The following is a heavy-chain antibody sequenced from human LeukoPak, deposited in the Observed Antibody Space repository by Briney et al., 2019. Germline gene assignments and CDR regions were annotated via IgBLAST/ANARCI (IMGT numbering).Heavy chain of an antibody. CDR3: AHGSMYQLDY. CDR2: IIAGPGGT. V-gene: IGHV3-23*01. D-gene: IGHD2-2*01. CDR1: GFSFSSHG. Sequence: TGGSLRLSCAASGFSFSSHGRGWVRKAPGKGREWCSGIIAGPGGTYYADTVKGRYPISRDNAKNTLYLQMNSLRAEDTAVYSCAHGSMYQLDYWGQGTLATVSS. J-gene: IGHJ4*02.